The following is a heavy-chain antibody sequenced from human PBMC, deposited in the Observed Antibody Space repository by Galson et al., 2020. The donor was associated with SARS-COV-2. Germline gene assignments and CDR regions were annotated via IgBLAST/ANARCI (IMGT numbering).Heavy chain of an antibody. J-gene: IGHJ4*01. CDR3: ARKTCRGACFSGYYFDY. CDR2: IYSGGTR. D-gene: IGHD2-21*01. Sequence: GGSLRLSCAASGFTVSSNYMNWVRQAPGKGLEWVSVIYSGGTRYYADTEKGRFTVSRDNSKNTLYLQMNSLRAEDTAVYYCARKTCRGACFSGYYFDYWGHGTLVTVSS. CDR1: GFTVSSNY. V-gene: IGHV3-53*01.